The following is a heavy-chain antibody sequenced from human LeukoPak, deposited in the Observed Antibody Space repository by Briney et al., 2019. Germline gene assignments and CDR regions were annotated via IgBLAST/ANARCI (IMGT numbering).Heavy chain of an antibody. V-gene: IGHV1-69*04. D-gene: IGHD3-3*01. CDR2: IIPILDIA. Sequence: GASVKVSCKASGGTFSSYAISWVRQAPGQGLEWMGRIIPILDIANYAQNFQGRLTITADKSTSTAYMELRSLRSDDTAVYYCARKITIFGVENYYYMDVWGKGTTVTVSS. CDR1: GGTFSSYA. CDR3: ARKITIFGVENYYYMDV. J-gene: IGHJ6*03.